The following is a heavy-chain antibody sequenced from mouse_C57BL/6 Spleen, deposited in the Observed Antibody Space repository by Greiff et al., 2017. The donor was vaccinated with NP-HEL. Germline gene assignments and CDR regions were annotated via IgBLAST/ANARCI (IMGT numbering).Heavy chain of an antibody. CDR1: GYAFSSSW. Sequence: QVQLKESGAELVKPGASVKISCKASGYAFSSSWMNWVKQRPGKGLEWIGQIYPGDGDTNYNRKFKGKATLTADKSSSTAYRQLSSLTSEDSAVYFGARDGGSYYYFDYWGQGTTLTVSS. CDR3: ARDGGSYYYFDY. J-gene: IGHJ2*01. D-gene: IGHD1-1*02. V-gene: IGHV1-80*01. CDR2: IYPGDGDT.